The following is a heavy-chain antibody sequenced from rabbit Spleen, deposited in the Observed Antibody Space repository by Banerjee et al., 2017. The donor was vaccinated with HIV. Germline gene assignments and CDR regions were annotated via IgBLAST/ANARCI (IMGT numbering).Heavy chain of an antibody. D-gene: IGHD1-1*01. Sequence: QSLEESGGDLVKPGASLTLTCIASGVSFSVSSYMCWVRQAPGKGLEWIACIEAGSSGFTYFANWAKGRFTISKTSSTTVTLQMTSLTAADTATYFCARDTSSSFSSYGMDLWGQGTLVHRL. CDR1: GVSFSVSSY. J-gene: IGHJ6*01. V-gene: IGHV1S40*01. CDR3: ARDTSSSFSSYGMDL. CDR2: IEAGSSGFT.